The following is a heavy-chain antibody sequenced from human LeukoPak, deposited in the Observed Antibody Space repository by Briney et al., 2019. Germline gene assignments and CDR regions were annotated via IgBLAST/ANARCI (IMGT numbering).Heavy chain of an antibody. V-gene: IGHV3-66*01. CDR1: GFTVSSNY. CDR2: IYSGGST. CDR3: ARAHPYYYDSSGYLKYYFDY. J-gene: IGHJ4*02. D-gene: IGHD3-22*01. Sequence: GGSLRLSCAASGFTVSSNYMSWVRQAPGKGLEWVSVIYSGGSTYYAASVKGRFTISRDNSKNTLYLQMNSLRAEDTAVYYCARAHPYYYDSSGYLKYYFDYWGQGTLVTVSS.